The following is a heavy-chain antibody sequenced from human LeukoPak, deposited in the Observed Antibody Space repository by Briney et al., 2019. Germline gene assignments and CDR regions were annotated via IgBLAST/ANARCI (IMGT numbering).Heavy chain of an antibody. V-gene: IGHV3-23*01. D-gene: IGHD2-15*01. CDR2: ISGSGGST. Sequence: AGGSLRLSCAASGFTFSSYPMCWVRPAPGMGLEWVSAISGSGGSTYYADSVKGRFTISRDNSKNTLYLQMNSLRAEDTAVYYCAKDDRSLTNVVAANWGQGTLVTVSS. CDR1: GFTFSSYP. CDR3: AKDDRSLTNVVAAN. J-gene: IGHJ4*02.